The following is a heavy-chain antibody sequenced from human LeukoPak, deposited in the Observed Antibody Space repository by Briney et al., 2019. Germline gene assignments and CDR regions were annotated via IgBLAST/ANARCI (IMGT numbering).Heavy chain of an antibody. J-gene: IGHJ5*02. CDR2: IYWNDDK. V-gene: IGHV2-5*01. Sequence: SGPTLVNPTQTLTLTCSFSGFSLSTSGVGVGWIRQPPGKALEWLALIYWNDDKRYSPSLKSRLTITKDTSKNQVVLTMTHMDPVDTATYYCAHRLPRTTTGASTNWFDPWGQGTLVTVSS. D-gene: IGHD1-1*01. CDR1: GFSLSTSGVG. CDR3: AHRLPRTTTGASTNWFDP.